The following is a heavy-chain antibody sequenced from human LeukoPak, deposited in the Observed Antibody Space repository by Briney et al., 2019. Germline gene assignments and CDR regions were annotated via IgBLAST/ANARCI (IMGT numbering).Heavy chain of an antibody. CDR1: GFTFSNSA. CDR2: IVVGSGNT. D-gene: IGHD2-15*01. Sequence: ASVKVSCKASGFTFSNSAVQWVRQARGQRLEWIGWIVVGSGNTNYAQKFQARVTITRDMSTSTAYMELSSLRSEDTAVYYCAADRNCNSGNCNPLLFDYWGQGTLVTVSS. J-gene: IGHJ4*02. V-gene: IGHV1-58*01. CDR3: AADRNCNSGNCNPLLFDY.